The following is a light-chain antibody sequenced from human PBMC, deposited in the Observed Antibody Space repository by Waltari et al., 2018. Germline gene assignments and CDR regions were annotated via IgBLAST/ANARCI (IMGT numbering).Light chain of an antibody. CDR3: QQVNSYPLT. CDR2: AAS. CDR1: QGISSY. V-gene: IGKV1-9*01. J-gene: IGKJ4*01. Sequence: DIQLTQSPSFLSASVGDRVTITCRASQGISSYLAWYQQLPGKAPKLLIYAASTLQGGVPSRFSGSASGTEFTLTISSLQPEDFATYYCQQVNSYPLTFGGGTKVEI.